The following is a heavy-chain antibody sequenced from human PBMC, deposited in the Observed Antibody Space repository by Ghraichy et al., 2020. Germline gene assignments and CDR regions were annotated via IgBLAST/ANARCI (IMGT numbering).Heavy chain of an antibody. V-gene: IGHV3-48*02. CDR1: GFTFSSYS. CDR3: ARGWATMVSPLSDAFDI. D-gene: IGHD3-10*01. J-gene: IGHJ3*02. CDR2: ISSSSSTI. Sequence: GGSLRLSCAASGFTFSSYSMNWVRQAPGKGLEWVSYISSSSSTIYYADSVKGRFTISRDNAKNSLYLQMNSLRDEDTAVYYCARGWATMVSPLSDAFDIWGQGTMVTVSS.